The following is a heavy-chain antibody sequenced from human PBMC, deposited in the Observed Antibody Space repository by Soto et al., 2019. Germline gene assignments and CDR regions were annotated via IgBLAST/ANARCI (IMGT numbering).Heavy chain of an antibody. D-gene: IGHD1-26*01. CDR3: ARMEKVGAHYYYGMDV. V-gene: IGHV2-70*01. J-gene: IGHJ6*02. CDR2: IDWDDDK. CDR1: GFSLSTSGMC. Sequence: SGPTLVNPTQTLTLTCTFSGFSLSTSGMCVSWIRQPPGKALEWLALIDWDDDKYYSTSLKTRLTISKDTSKNQVVLTMTNMDPVDTATYYCARMEKVGAHYYYGMDVWGQGTTVTVSS.